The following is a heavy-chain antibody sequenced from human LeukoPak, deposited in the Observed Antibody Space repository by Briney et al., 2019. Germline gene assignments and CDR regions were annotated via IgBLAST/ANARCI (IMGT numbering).Heavy chain of an antibody. CDR2: ISSSSSYI. CDR1: GFTFSSYN. CDR3: ARELNPYYFDY. V-gene: IGHV3-21*01. J-gene: IGHJ4*02. Sequence: PGGSLRLSCAASGFTFSSYNMNWVRQAPGKGLEWVSSISSSSSYIYYADSVKGRFTISRDNAKNSLYLQMNSLRAEDTAVYYCARELNPYYFDYWGQGTLVTVSS.